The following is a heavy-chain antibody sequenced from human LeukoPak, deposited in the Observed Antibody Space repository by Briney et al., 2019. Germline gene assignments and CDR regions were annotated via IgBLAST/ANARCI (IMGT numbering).Heavy chain of an antibody. D-gene: IGHD3-22*01. CDR1: GFPFRNFA. J-gene: IGHJ4*02. CDR3: AKFKGHYYYDSKGYCDN. V-gene: IGHV3-23*01. Sequence: GGSLRLSCVGTGFPFRNFAMSWVRQAPGKGLEWVSAISAADGDNTYYPDSVKGRLTISRDNSENTLHLQMSSLRAEDTAVYYCAKFKGHYYYDSKGYCDNGGQGTRVTVSS. CDR2: ISAADGDNT.